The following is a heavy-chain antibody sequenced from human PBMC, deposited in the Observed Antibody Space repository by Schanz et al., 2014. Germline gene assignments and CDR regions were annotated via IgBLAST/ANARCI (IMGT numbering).Heavy chain of an antibody. CDR1: TSIFNHAW. Sequence: EVQLVESGGGLVKPGGSLRLSCAASTSIFNHAWMSWVRQAPGKGLEWLGRIKSKTDGETTDYAAPVKGRFSISRDDSQSTLYLQMNSLKIEDAAVYYCATASTPVREAGAGSYFDLWGQGTLVTVSP. D-gene: IGHD6-13*01. CDR2: IKSKTDGETT. V-gene: IGHV3-15*01. CDR3: ATASTPVREAGAGSYFDL. J-gene: IGHJ4*02.